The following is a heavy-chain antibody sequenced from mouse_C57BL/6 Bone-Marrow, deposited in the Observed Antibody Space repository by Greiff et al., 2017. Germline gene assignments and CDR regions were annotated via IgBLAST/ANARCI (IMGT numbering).Heavy chain of an antibody. V-gene: IGHV1-82*01. CDR1: GYAFSSSW. J-gene: IGHJ2*01. D-gene: IGHD2-5*01. CDR3: AAYYSNYLDY. Sequence: QVQLQQSGPELVKPGASVKISCKASGYAFSSSWMNWVKQRPGQGLEWIGRIYPGDGDTNYNGKFKGKATLTADKSSSTAYMQLSSLTSEDSAVYFCAAYYSNYLDYWGQGTTLTVSS. CDR2: IYPGDGDT.